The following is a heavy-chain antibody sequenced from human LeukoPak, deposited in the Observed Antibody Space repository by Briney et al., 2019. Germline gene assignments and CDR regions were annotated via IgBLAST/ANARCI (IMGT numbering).Heavy chain of an antibody. CDR3: ARERRATLNWFDP. V-gene: IGHV3-21*01. CDR1: GFTFGDYA. J-gene: IGHJ5*02. Sequence: GGSLRLSCTASGFTFGDYAMNWVRQAPGKGLEWVSSISSSSSYIYYADSVKGRFTISRDNAKNSLYLQMNSLRAEDTAVYYCARERRATLNWFDPWGQGTLVTVSS. CDR2: ISSSSSYI.